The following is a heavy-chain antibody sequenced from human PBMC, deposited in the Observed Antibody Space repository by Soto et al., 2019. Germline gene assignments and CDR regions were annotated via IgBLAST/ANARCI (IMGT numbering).Heavy chain of an antibody. CDR3: ARLNWNYVGLGPYYYYYMDV. V-gene: IGHV5-51*01. J-gene: IGHJ6*03. Sequence: GGSLKNFCKGSGYSFTNYWNGWVRQMPGKSLEWLGIIYPGDSDTRYSPSFQGQVTISADKSISTAYLQWSSLKASDTAMYYCARLNWNYVGLGPYYYYYMDVWGKGTTVTVSS. CDR1: GYSFTNYW. CDR2: IYPGDSDT. D-gene: IGHD1-7*01.